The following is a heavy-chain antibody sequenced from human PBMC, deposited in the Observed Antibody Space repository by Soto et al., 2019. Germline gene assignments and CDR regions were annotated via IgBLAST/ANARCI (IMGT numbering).Heavy chain of an antibody. J-gene: IGHJ6*02. Sequence: QITLKESGPTLVKPTQTLTLTCTFSGFSVSTSGVGVAWIRQPPGKALEWLALIYWDGDERYSPFLQSRVTIXKVXSKNQVVLTMTNMDPVDTATYYCAHKGGRGAGMDVWGQGTTLTVSS. CDR2: IYWDGDE. V-gene: IGHV2-5*02. CDR3: AHKGGRGAGMDV. CDR1: GFSVSTSGVG. D-gene: IGHD2-15*01.